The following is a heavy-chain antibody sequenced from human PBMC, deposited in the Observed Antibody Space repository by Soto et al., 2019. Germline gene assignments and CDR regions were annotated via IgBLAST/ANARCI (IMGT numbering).Heavy chain of an antibody. CDR3: AKPPYYGDNSFDP. V-gene: IGHV3-30*18. Sequence: QVQLVESGGGVVQPGRSLRLSCATSGFTFSTYGMHWVRQAPGKGLEWVAFISYDGSNKYYADSVKGRFTISRDKSKDTLYLQMNSLRAEDTAMYYCAKPPYYGDNSFDPWGQGTLVTVSS. CDR1: GFTFSTYG. CDR2: ISYDGSNK. D-gene: IGHD1-26*01. J-gene: IGHJ5*02.